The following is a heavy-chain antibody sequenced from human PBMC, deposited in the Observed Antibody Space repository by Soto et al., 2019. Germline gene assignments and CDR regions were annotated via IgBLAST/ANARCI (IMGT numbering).Heavy chain of an antibody. J-gene: IGHJ4*02. V-gene: IGHV4-59*01. CDR1: GGSINVYY. Sequence: SETLSLTCTVSGGSINVYYWSWIRQPPGKGLEWVGYIYNSGSTNYNPSLKSRVTISVDTSKNQFSLKLSSVTAADTAVYYCARRYGGNFDYWGQGTLVTVS. CDR3: ARRYGGNFDY. CDR2: IYNSGST. D-gene: IGHD1-26*01.